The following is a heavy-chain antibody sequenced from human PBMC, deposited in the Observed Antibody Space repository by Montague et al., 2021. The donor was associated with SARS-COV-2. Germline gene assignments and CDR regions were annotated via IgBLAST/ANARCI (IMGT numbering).Heavy chain of an antibody. CDR2: IYYSGST. CDR3: ARGMHYYDSSGYYFDC. Sequence: SETLSLTCTVSGGSISSYYWSWIRQPPGKGLEWIGYIYYSGSTXXXPSXXXRVTISVDTSKNQFSLKLSSVTAADTAVYYCARGMHYYDSSGYYFDCWGQGTLVTVSS. V-gene: IGHV4-59*13. J-gene: IGHJ4*02. CDR1: GGSISSYY. D-gene: IGHD3-22*01.